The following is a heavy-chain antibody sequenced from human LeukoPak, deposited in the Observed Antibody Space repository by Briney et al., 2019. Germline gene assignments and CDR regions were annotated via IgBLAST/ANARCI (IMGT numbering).Heavy chain of an antibody. J-gene: IGHJ4*02. CDR1: GYTFTTYG. Sequence: ASVKVSCKASGYTFTTYGISWVRQAPGQGLEWMGWISAHNGDTNYAQRLQGRVTMTTDTSTSTAYMELRSLRSDDTAVYYCARVKARSGSFSLDYWGQGTLVTVSS. D-gene: IGHD1-26*01. CDR3: ARVKARSGSFSLDY. CDR2: ISAHNGDT. V-gene: IGHV1-18*01.